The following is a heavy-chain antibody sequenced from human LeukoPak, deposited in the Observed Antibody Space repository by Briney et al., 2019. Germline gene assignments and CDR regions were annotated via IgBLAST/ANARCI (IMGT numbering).Heavy chain of an antibody. J-gene: IGHJ6*03. CDR3: ARSSIMVYYYYYMDV. Sequence: ASVKVSCKASGYTFTSYGISWVRQAPGQGREWMGWISAYNGNTNYAQKLQGRVTMTTDTSTSTAYMELRSLRSDDTAVYYCARSSIMVYYYYYMDVWGKGTTVTVSS. V-gene: IGHV1-18*01. CDR2: ISAYNGNT. CDR1: GYTFTSYG. D-gene: IGHD2-15*01.